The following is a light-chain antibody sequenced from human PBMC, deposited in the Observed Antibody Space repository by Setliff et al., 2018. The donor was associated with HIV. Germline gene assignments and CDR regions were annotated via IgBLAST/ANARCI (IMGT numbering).Light chain of an antibody. CDR3: QSYDSSLSGSV. CDR2: GNY. V-gene: IGLV1-40*01. CDR1: SSNIGAGYD. J-gene: IGLJ1*01. Sequence: QSVLTQPPSVSGAPGQRVTISCTGSSSNIGAGYDVHWYQQLPGTAPKLLIYGNYNRPSGIPDRFSGFSSGTSASLAITGLQAEDEADYYCQSYDSSLSGSVFGPGTKVTVL.